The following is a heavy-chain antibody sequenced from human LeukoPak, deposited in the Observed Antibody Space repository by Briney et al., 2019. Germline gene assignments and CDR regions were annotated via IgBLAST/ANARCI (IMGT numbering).Heavy chain of an antibody. V-gene: IGHV1-69*05. CDR1: GGTFSSYA. Sequence: GSSVKVSCKASGGTFSSYAISWVRQAPGQGLEWMGRITPIFGTANYAQKFQGRVTITTDESTSTAYMELSSLRSEDTAVYYCARDPRDDAFDIWGQGTMVTVSS. CDR3: ARDPRDDAFDI. CDR2: ITPIFGTA. J-gene: IGHJ3*02.